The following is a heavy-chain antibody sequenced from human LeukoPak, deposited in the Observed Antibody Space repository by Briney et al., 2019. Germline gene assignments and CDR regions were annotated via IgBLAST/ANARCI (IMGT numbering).Heavy chain of an antibody. Sequence: LSLTCTVSGGSISGYYWSWSRQPPGKGVEWVSYVSSGAGSIYYADSVKGRFTISRDNAKNSLYLQMNSLRAEDTAVYYCAKDTAGQLEPFDIWGQGTMVTVSS. CDR2: VSSGAGSI. V-gene: IGHV3-11*01. D-gene: IGHD6-13*01. J-gene: IGHJ3*02. CDR3: AKDTAGQLEPFDI. CDR1: GGSISGYY.